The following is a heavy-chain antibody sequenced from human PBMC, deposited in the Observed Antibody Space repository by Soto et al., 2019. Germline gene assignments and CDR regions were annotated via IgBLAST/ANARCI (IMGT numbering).Heavy chain of an antibody. CDR1: GGSISSYY. CDR3: ARSSEDSSSWDYYYMDV. J-gene: IGHJ6*03. Sequence: SETLSLTCTVSGGSISSYYWSWIRQPPGKGLEWIGYIYYSGSTNYNPSLKSRVTISVDTSKNQFSLKLSSVTAADTAVYYCARSSEDSSSWDYYYMDVWGKGTTVTVSS. V-gene: IGHV4-59*01. CDR2: IYYSGST. D-gene: IGHD6-13*01.